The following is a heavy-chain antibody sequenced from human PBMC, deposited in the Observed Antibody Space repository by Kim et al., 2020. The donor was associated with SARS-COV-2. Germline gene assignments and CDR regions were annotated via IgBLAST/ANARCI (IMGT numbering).Heavy chain of an antibody. V-gene: IGHV4-34*01. Sequence: SETLSLTCAVYGGSFSGYYWSWIRQPPGKGLEWIGEINHSGSTNYNPAPKSRLTISVDTSTNQFSLKQSSVTAADTAVYYCARSRVLALIIIGYCGQGTLVTVSS. J-gene: IGHJ4*02. CDR2: INHSGST. CDR1: GGSFSGYY. CDR3: ARSRVLALIIIGY. D-gene: IGHD3-10*01.